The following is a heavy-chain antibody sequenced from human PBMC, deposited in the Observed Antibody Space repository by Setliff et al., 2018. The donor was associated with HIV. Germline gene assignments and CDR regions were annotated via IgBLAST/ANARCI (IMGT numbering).Heavy chain of an antibody. J-gene: IGHJ2*01. D-gene: IGHD2-8*01. Sequence: GGSLRLSCAASGFTFSTYTMNWVRQAPGKGLEWVSYISSDSSTIYYADSVKGRFTISRDNAENSLYLQMNSLRAEDTAVYYCAREGRYCTNGVCYSDWYFDLWGRGTLVTVSS. CDR2: ISSDSSTI. CDR3: AREGRYCTNGVCYSDWYFDL. CDR1: GFTFSTYT. V-gene: IGHV3-48*01.